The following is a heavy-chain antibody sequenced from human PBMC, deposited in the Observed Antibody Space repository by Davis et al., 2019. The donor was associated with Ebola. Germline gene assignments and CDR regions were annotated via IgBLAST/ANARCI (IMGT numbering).Heavy chain of an antibody. Sequence: PSETLSLTCTVSGGSISSHYWNWIRQSPGKGLEWIGEIHHSGSTNSNPSLKSRVTISIDSSKNQFSLKLSSVTAADTAVYYCARGPLGILDYWGQGTLVTVSS. CDR1: GGSISSHY. CDR3: ARGPLGILDY. CDR2: IHHSGST. J-gene: IGHJ4*02. V-gene: IGHV4-34*01. D-gene: IGHD3-16*01.